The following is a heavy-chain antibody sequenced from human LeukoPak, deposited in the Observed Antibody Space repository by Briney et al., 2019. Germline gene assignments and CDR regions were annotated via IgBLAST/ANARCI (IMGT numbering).Heavy chain of an antibody. J-gene: IGHJ4*02. D-gene: IGHD7-27*01. CDR1: GDFITAYY. V-gene: IGHV4-59*01. CDR3: ASNTGTVFDY. Sequence: NPSETLSLTCTVSGDFITAYYRSWIRQPPGKGLEWIGYVYYSGSTEYNPSLRSRVTISLERSKHQFSLKLTSVTAADTAVYYCASNTGTVFDYWGQGVLVTVSS. CDR2: VYYSGST.